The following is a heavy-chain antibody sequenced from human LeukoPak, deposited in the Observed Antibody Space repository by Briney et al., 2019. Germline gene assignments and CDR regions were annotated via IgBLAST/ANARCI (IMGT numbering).Heavy chain of an antibody. V-gene: IGHV3-21*04. CDR2: ISSSSSYI. CDR3: AKVKWELLTSDY. J-gene: IGHJ4*02. Sequence: GGSLRLSCAASGFTFSSYSMNWVRQAPGKGLEWVSSISSSSSYIYYADSVKGRFTISRDNSKNTLYLQMNSLRAEDTAVYYCAKVKWELLTSDYWGQGTLVTVSS. D-gene: IGHD1-26*01. CDR1: GFTFSSYS.